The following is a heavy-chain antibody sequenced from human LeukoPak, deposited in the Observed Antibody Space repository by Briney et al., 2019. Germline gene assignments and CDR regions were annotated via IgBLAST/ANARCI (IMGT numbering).Heavy chain of an antibody. D-gene: IGHD3-3*01. V-gene: IGHV3-23*01. J-gene: IGHJ4*02. CDR3: ARTPIFRVVTMPFDY. CDR2: ISGNGGST. Sequence: VRQXXXXXLEXVSAISGNGGSTYNADSVKGRFTISRDNSKNTLYLHMTSLRAEDTALYYCARTPIFRVVTMPFDYWGQGTLVTVSS.